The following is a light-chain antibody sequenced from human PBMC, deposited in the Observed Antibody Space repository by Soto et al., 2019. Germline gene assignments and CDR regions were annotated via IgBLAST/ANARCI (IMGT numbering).Light chain of an antibody. J-gene: IGLJ3*02. Sequence: QSALTQPASVSGSLGQSITIPCTGIGSDVGSYKLVSWYQQHPGKAPKVIIFEGISRPSGVPSRFSGSKSDNTASLTISGRQADDESVYFCCSYVGTWVFGGGTKVTVL. CDR1: GSDVGSYKL. CDR3: CSYVGTWV. CDR2: EGI. V-gene: IGLV2-23*01.